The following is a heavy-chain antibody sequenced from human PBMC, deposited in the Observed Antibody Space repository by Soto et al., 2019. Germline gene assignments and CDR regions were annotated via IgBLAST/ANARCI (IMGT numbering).Heavy chain of an antibody. Sequence: GGSLRLSCAASGFMFSDYAMDWVRQAPGKGLEWVSYFSRTDNTVQYADSVKGRFIISRDNVANSLYLQMHSLTAEDTAIYYCARETHRLHHKFDYWGPGTLVTVSS. CDR3: ARETHRLHHKFDY. V-gene: IGHV3-48*03. J-gene: IGHJ4*02. CDR1: GFMFSDYA. CDR2: FSRTDNTV.